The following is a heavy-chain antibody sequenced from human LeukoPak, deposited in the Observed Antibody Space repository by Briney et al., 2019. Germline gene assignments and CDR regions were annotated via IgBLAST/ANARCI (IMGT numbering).Heavy chain of an antibody. CDR1: GGSFSSYY. CDR3: ARDSIVLRYRRFDP. D-gene: IGHD3-9*01. Sequence: SETLSLTCAVYGGSFSSYYWSWIRQPPGKGLEWIGEINHSGSTNYNPSLKSRVTISVDTSKNQFSLKLSSVTAADTAVYYCARDSIVLRYRRFDPWGQGTLVTVSS. V-gene: IGHV4-34*01. CDR2: INHSGST. J-gene: IGHJ5*02.